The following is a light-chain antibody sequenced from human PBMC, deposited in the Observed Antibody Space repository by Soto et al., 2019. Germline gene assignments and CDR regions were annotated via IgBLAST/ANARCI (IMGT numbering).Light chain of an antibody. CDR3: QQYDNRTPRNT. J-gene: IGKJ3*01. V-gene: IGKV1-33*01. Sequence: DIQMTQSPSSLSASVGDRVTITCQASQDISNYLNWYQQKPGKAPELLIYDASNLEAGVPSRFSGSGSGTDFTFTISSLQPEDFATYYCQQYDNRTPRNTFGPGTRLDIK. CDR2: DAS. CDR1: QDISNY.